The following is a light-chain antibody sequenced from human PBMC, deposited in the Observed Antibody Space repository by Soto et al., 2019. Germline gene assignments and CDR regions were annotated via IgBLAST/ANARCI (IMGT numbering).Light chain of an antibody. J-gene: IGKJ1*01. CDR2: DAS. Sequence: DIQMTQFPSTLSASVGDRVTITCRASQSISGWLAWFQQKPGKAPELLIYDASDLESGVSSRFSGSGSGTEFTLTIGDLQPDDFATYYCQQSYKTFAQGTKVDIK. V-gene: IGKV1-5*01. CDR1: QSISGW. CDR3: QQSYKT.